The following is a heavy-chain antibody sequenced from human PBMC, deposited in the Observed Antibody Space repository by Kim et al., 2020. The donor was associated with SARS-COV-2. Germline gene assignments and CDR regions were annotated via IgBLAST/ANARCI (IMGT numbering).Heavy chain of an antibody. CDR3: ARGRSYSSSSVGWFDP. D-gene: IGHD6-6*01. Sequence: ASVKVSCKASGYTFTSYDINWVRQATGQGLEWMGWMNPNSGNTGYAQKFQGRVTMTRNTSISTAYMELSSLRSEDTAVYYCARGRSYSSSSVGWFDPWGQGTLVTVSS. J-gene: IGHJ5*02. V-gene: IGHV1-8*01. CDR1: GYTFTSYD. CDR2: MNPNSGNT.